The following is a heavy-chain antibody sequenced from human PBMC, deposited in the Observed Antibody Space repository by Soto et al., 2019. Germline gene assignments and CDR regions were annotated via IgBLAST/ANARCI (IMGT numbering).Heavy chain of an antibody. J-gene: IGHJ4*02. Sequence: EVQLVESGGGLVQPGGSLRLSCAASGFTFSSYWMHWVRQAPGKGLVWVSRINSDGSSTSYADSVKGRFTISRDNAKNTLYLQMNSLRAEDTAVYYCARASSRWNYPHGFDYWGQGTLVTVSS. D-gene: IGHD1-7*01. CDR1: GFTFSSYW. CDR2: INSDGSST. V-gene: IGHV3-74*01. CDR3: ARASSRWNYPHGFDY.